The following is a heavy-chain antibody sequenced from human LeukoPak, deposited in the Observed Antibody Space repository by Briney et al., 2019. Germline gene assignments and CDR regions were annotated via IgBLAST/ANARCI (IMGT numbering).Heavy chain of an antibody. V-gene: IGHV4-34*01. J-gene: IGHJ4*02. CDR1: GGSFSGYY. D-gene: IGHD3-22*01. Sequence: PSETPSLTCAVYGGSFSGYYWSWIRQPPGKGLEWIGEINHSGSTNYNPSLKSRVTISVDTSKNQFSLKLSSVTAADTAVYYCARGQAWYYYDSSGYYLYWGQGTLVTVSS. CDR3: ARGQAWYYYDSSGYYLY. CDR2: INHSGST.